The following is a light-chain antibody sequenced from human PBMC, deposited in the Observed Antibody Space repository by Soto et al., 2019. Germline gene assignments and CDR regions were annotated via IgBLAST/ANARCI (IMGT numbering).Light chain of an antibody. V-gene: IGLV1-44*01. CDR2: TND. CDR1: SSNIGSNA. CDR3: ATWDDSLSGLV. J-gene: IGLJ3*02. Sequence: QLVLTQPLSASGTPGQTVTISCSGSSSNIGSNAVKWYQHLPGTAPKLLIYTNDQRPSGVPDRFSGSKSGTSASLAISGLQSEDEADYYCATWDDSLSGLVFGGGTKVTVL.